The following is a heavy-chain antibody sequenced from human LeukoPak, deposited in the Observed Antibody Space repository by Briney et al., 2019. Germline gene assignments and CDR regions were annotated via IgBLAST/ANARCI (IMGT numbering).Heavy chain of an antibody. Sequence: SETLSLTCTVSAYSIAKGYYWGWIRQPPGKGLEWIGNIYHSGSTYYNPSLKSRVTISIDTSKNQFSLKLKSVTAADTAVYYCARVNGAAFSFDYWGQGTLVTVSS. D-gene: IGHD2-8*01. CDR1: AYSIAKGYY. CDR2: IYHSGST. J-gene: IGHJ4*02. CDR3: ARVNGAAFSFDY. V-gene: IGHV4-38-2*02.